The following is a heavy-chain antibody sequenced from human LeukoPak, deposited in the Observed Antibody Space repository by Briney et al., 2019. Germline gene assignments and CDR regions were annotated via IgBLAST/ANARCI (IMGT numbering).Heavy chain of an antibody. Sequence: SETLSLTCTVPGGSISSYYWSWIRQPPGKGLEWIGYIYYSGSTNYNPSLKSRVTISVDTSKNQFSLKLGSVTAADTAVYYCARQPTTFRRYSSGWYYAFDIWGQGTMVTVSS. CDR1: GGSISSYY. D-gene: IGHD6-19*01. CDR3: ARQPTTFRRYSSGWYYAFDI. CDR2: IYYSGST. V-gene: IGHV4-59*08. J-gene: IGHJ3*02.